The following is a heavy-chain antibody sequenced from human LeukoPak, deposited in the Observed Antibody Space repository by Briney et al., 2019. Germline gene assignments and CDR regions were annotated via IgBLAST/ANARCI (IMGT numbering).Heavy chain of an antibody. V-gene: IGHV3-48*03. CDR2: ISSSGNTI. D-gene: IGHD6-19*01. CDR3: ASTGYSSGWSDY. J-gene: IGHJ4*02. CDR1: GFTFSSYE. Sequence: HPGGSLRLSCAASGFTFSSYEMKWVRQAPGKGLEWVSYISSSGNTIYYADSVKGRFTISRDNAKNSLYLQMNSLRAEDTAVYYCASTGYSSGWSDYWGQGTLVTVSS.